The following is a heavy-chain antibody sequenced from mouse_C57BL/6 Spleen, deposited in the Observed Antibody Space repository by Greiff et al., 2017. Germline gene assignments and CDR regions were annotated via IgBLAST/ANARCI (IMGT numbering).Heavy chain of an antibody. CDR3: ARRLTGTSWFAY. J-gene: IGHJ3*01. Sequence: QVQLQQPGAELVRPGSSVKLSCKASGYTFTSYWMHWVKQRPIQGLEWIGNIDPSDSETHYNQKFKDKATLTVDKSSSTAYMQLSSLTSEDSAVYYWARRLTGTSWFAYWGQGTLVTGSA. CDR1: GYTFTSYW. CDR2: IDPSDSET. D-gene: IGHD4-1*01. V-gene: IGHV1-52*01.